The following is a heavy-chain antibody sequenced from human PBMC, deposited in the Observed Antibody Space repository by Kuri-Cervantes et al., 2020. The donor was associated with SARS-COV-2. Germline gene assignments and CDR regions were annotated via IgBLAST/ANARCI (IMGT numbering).Heavy chain of an antibody. Sequence: ASVKVSCKASGYTFTSYGISWVRQAPGQGLEWMGWISAYNGNTNYAQKLQGRVTMTTDTSTSTAYMELSSLRSEDTAVYYCARGPLFDYYYYYMDVWGKGTTVTVSS. J-gene: IGHJ6*03. CDR3: ARGPLFDYYYYYMDV. D-gene: IGHD3-3*01. CDR2: ISAYNGNT. CDR1: GYTFTSYG. V-gene: IGHV1-18*01.